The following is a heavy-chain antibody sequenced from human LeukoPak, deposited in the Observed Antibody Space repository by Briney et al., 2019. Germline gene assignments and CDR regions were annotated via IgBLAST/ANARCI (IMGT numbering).Heavy chain of an antibody. D-gene: IGHD1-26*01. CDR2: ISSSGSTI. CDR1: GFTFSSYE. CDR3: ARSGSYALFDY. Sequence: GGSLRLSCAASGFTFSSYEMNWVRQAPGKGLEWVSYISSSGSTIYYADSVKGRFTISRDNAKNSLYLQMNSLRAEDAAVYYCARSGSYALFDYWGQGTLVTVSS. J-gene: IGHJ4*02. V-gene: IGHV3-48*03.